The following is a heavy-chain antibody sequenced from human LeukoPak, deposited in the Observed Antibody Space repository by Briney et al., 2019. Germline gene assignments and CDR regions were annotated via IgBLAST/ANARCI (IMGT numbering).Heavy chain of an antibody. J-gene: IGHJ5*02. Sequence: PGGSLRLSCAVSGFTVSSDYMSWVRQAPGKGLEWVSILYSAGATYYADSVRGRFTIARDNSKNTVFLQMNSLRAEDTAVYYCAIGEVGVRKYYSDPYHHWGQGTLVTVSS. CDR2: LYSAGAT. V-gene: IGHV3-53*01. CDR3: AIGEVGVRKYYSDPYHH. D-gene: IGHD3-10*01. CDR1: GFTVSSDY.